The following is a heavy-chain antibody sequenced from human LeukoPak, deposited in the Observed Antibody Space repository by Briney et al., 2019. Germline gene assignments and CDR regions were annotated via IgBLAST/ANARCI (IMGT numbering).Heavy chain of an antibody. CDR3: ARDLDSSTSFDP. CDR2: IYYSGST. V-gene: IGHV4-39*02. D-gene: IGHD6-13*01. J-gene: IGHJ5*02. CDR1: GGSISSSSYY. Sequence: SETLSLTCTVSGGSISSSSYYWGWIRQPPGKGLEWIGSIYYSGSTYYNPSLKSRVTISVDTSKNQFSLKLSSVTAADTAVYYCARDLDSSTSFDPWGQGTLVTVSS.